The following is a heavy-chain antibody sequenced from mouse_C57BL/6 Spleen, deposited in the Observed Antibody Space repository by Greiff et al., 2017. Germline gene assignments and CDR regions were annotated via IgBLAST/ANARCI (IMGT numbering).Heavy chain of an antibody. J-gene: IGHJ4*01. Sequence: VQLQQSGAELVRPGASVTLSCKASGYTFTDYEMHWVKQTPVHGLEWIGAIDPETGGTAYNQKFKGKAILTADKSSSTAYMELRSLTSEDSAVDYCTRRETAQALYAMDYWGQGTSVTVSS. V-gene: IGHV1-15*01. CDR2: IDPETGGT. D-gene: IGHD3-2*02. CDR1: GYTFTDYE. CDR3: TRRETAQALYAMDY.